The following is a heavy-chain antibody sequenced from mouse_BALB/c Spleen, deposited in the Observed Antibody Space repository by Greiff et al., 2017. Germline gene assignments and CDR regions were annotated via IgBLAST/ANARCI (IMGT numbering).Heavy chain of an antibody. CDR2: IYPGNSDT. V-gene: IGHV1-5*01. D-gene: IGHD2-4*01. J-gene: IGHJ4*01. Sequence: EVQLQQSGTVLARPGASVKMSCKASGYTFTSYWMHWVKQRPGQGLEWIGAIYPGNSDTSYNQKFKGKAKLTAVTSTSTAYMELSSLTNEDSAVYYCTDYDYDNAMDYWGQGTSVTVSS. CDR3: TDYDYDNAMDY. CDR1: GYTFTSYW.